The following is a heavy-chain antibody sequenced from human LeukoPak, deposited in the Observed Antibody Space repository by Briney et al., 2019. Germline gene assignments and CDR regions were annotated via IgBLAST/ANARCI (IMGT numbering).Heavy chain of an antibody. V-gene: IGHV3-33*01. CDR3: ARAHSSSSTFDL. J-gene: IGHJ4*02. D-gene: IGHD6-6*01. CDR2: IWYDGSKK. CDR1: GFTFSDYG. Sequence: QTGGSLRLSCAASGFTFSDYGIHWVCQAPGQGLEWVALIWYDGSKKYYADSVKGRFTISRDNTKNTLYLQLNSLRADDTAVYYCARAHSSSSTFDLWGQGTLVTASS.